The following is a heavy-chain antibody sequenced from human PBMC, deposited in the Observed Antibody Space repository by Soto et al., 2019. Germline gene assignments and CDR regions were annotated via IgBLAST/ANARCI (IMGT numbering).Heavy chain of an antibody. J-gene: IGHJ4*02. CDR3: ATGTFNFDS. CDR1: GFTFSSYA. Sequence: EVQLLDSGGGLVQPGGSLRLSCAASGFTFSSYAMSWVRQAPGKGLEWASSISGSGGSTYYADSVKGRFIISRDNSKSTLYLQMNSLRAEDTAVYYCATGTFNFDSWGQGTLVTVSS. V-gene: IGHV3-23*01. CDR2: ISGSGGST.